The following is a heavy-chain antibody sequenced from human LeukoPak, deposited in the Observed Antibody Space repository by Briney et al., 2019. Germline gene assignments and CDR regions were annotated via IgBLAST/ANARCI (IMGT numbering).Heavy chain of an antibody. J-gene: IGHJ4*02. D-gene: IGHD3-10*01. V-gene: IGHV4-59*01. CDR2: IYYSGST. CDR3: AREGRGSDHIDY. CDR1: GGSISSYY. Sequence: SETLSLTCTVSGGSISSYYWSWIRQPPGKGLEWIGYIYYSGSTNYNPSLKSRVTISVDTSKNQFSLKLSSVTAADTAVYYCAREGRGSDHIDYWGQGTLVTVSS.